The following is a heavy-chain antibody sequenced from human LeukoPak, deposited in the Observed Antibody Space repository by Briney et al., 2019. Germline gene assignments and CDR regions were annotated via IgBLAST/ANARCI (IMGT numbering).Heavy chain of an antibody. Sequence: GGSLRLSCAASGFTFSTYWMTWVRQAPGKGLEWVANIKQDGSEKYYVDSVKGRFTISRDNSRATLFLQMNSLRAEDTAVYYCAKAILGATYYYYYGLDVWGQGTTVTVSS. V-gene: IGHV3-7*03. J-gene: IGHJ6*02. CDR1: GFTFSTYW. CDR3: AKAILGATYYYYYGLDV. D-gene: IGHD1-26*01. CDR2: IKQDGSEK.